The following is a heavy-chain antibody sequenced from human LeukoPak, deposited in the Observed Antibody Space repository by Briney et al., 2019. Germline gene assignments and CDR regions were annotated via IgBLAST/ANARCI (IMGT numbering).Heavy chain of an antibody. CDR3: ARAAEGIFDY. V-gene: IGHV3-30-3*01. J-gene: IGHJ4*02. CDR1: GVTFSSYA. CDR2: ISYDGSNK. D-gene: IGHD6-13*01. Sequence: GGSLRLSCAASGVTFSSYAMHWVRQAPGKGLEWVAVISYDGSNKYYADSVKGRFTISRDNSKNTLYLQMNSLRAEDTAVYYCARAAEGIFDYWGQGTLVTVSS.